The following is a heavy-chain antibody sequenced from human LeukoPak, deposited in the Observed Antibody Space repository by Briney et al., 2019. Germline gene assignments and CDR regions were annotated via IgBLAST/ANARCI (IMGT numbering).Heavy chain of an antibody. CDR3: ASSLRFLEWPPEGGFDY. V-gene: IGHV4-34*01. J-gene: IGHJ4*02. CDR2: INHSGST. CDR1: GFTFSSYS. D-gene: IGHD3-3*01. Sequence: PGGSLRLSCAASGFTFSSYSMNWVRQPPGKGLEWIGEINHSGSTNYNPSLKSRVTISVDTSKNQFSLKLSSVTAADTAVYYCASSLRFLEWPPEGGFDYWGQGTLVTVSS.